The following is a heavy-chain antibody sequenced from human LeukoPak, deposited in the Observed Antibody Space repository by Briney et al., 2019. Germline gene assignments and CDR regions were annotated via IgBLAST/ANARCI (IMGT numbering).Heavy chain of an antibody. Sequence: SETLSLTCTVSGGSISSGSYYWSWIRQPAGKGLEWIGRIYTSGSANYNPSLKSRVTISVDTSKNQFSLKLSSVTAADTAVYYCARQRVFPFDYWGQGTLVTVSS. CDR2: IYTSGSA. V-gene: IGHV4-61*02. CDR3: ARQRVFPFDY. D-gene: IGHD2-21*01. J-gene: IGHJ4*02. CDR1: GGSISSGSYY.